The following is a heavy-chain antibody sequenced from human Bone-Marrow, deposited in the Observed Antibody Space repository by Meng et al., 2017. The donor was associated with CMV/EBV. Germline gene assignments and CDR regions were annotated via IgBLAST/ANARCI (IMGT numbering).Heavy chain of an antibody. V-gene: IGHV4-31*03. CDR3: ARGEDYYDSSGHYYFDY. CDR1: GTSISSGDYY. CDR2: IYSSEST. J-gene: IGHJ4*02. D-gene: IGHD3-22*01. Sequence: SETLSLTCTVSGTSISSGDYYWNWIRQHPGKGLEWIGFIYSSESTYYNPSLRSRVTISVDTSKNQFSLKLSSVTAADTAVYYCARGEDYYDSSGHYYFDYWGQGTLVTVSS.